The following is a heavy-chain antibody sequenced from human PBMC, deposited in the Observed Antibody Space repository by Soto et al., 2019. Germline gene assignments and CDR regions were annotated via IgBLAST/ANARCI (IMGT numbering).Heavy chain of an antibody. V-gene: IGHV3-30-3*01. CDR2: ITYDGSNK. D-gene: IGHD4-4*01. Sequence: GGSLRLSCAASGFTFSSYAMHWVRQAPGKGLEWGAVITYDGSNKYYADSMKCRFTISRDNSKNTLYLQMNSMRAEYTAVYYCARDLTDYRNSYFVMDVWGQGTTVTVSS. J-gene: IGHJ6*02. CDR3: ARDLTDYRNSYFVMDV. CDR1: GFTFSSYA.